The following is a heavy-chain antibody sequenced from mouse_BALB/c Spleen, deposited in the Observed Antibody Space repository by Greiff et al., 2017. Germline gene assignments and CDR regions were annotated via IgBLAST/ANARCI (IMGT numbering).Heavy chain of an antibody. CDR3: ARDGLRPRWNYAMDY. CDR2: ISDGGSYT. J-gene: IGHJ4*01. Sequence: EVKVVESGGGLVKPGGSLKLSCAASGFTFSDYYMYWVRQTPEKRLEWVATISDGGSYTYYPDSVKGRFTISRDNAKNNLYLQMSSLKSEDTAMYYCARDGLRPRWNYAMDYWGQGTSVTVSS. V-gene: IGHV5-4*02. D-gene: IGHD1-2*01. CDR1: GFTFSDYY.